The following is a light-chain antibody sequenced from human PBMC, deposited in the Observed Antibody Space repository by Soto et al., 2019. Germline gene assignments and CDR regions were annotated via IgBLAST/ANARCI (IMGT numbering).Light chain of an antibody. J-gene: IGLJ1*01. V-gene: IGLV1-44*01. CDR1: SSNIGSNT. CDR2: AND. CDR3: AAWDNSLIYV. Sequence: QSVLTQPRSASGTPGQRVTISCSGSSSNIGSNTVNWYQHLPGTAPKLLIHANDQRPSGVPDRFSGSRSGTSASLAISGLQSEDEADYYCAAWDNSLIYVFGTGTKLTVL.